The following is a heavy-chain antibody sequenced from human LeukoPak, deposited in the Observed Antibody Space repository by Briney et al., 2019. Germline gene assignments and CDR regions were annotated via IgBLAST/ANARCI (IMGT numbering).Heavy chain of an antibody. J-gene: IGHJ3*02. CDR1: GGSISSYY. Sequence: SETLSLTCTVSGGSISSYYWSWIRQPPGKGLEWIGYIYYSGSTNYNPSLKSRVTISADTSKNQFSLKLSSVTAADTAVYYCARHVADYYGSGSYRAFDIWGQGTMVTVSS. CDR2: IYYSGST. V-gene: IGHV4-59*08. CDR3: ARHVADYYGSGSYRAFDI. D-gene: IGHD3-10*01.